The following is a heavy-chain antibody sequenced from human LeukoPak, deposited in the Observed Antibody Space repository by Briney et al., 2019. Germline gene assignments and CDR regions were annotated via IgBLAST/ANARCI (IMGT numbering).Heavy chain of an antibody. Sequence: SVKVSCKASGGTFSSYAISWVRQAPGQGLEWMGGIIPIFGTANYAQKFQGRVTITADESTSTAYMELSSPRSEDTAVYYCARGPSHWSGYYDAHFDYWGQGTLVTVSS. CDR3: ARGPSHWSGYYDAHFDY. CDR1: GGTFSSYA. V-gene: IGHV1-69*13. J-gene: IGHJ4*02. D-gene: IGHD3-3*01. CDR2: IIPIFGTA.